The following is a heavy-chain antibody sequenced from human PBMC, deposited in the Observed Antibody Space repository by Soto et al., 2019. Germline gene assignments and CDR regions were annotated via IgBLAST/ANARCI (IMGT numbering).Heavy chain of an antibody. CDR1: GGSISSGDYY. V-gene: IGHV4-30-4*01. D-gene: IGHD3-10*01. J-gene: IGHJ4*02. CDR3: ARVGGFGATTIDY. CDR2: IYYSGST. Sequence: QVQLQESGPGLVKPSQTLSLTCTVSGGSISSGDYYWSWIRQPPGKGLEWIGYIYYSGSTNYNPSLKRRGTITVATAKTQFSLKLSSVTAADTAVYYCARVGGFGATTIDYWGQGTLVTVSS.